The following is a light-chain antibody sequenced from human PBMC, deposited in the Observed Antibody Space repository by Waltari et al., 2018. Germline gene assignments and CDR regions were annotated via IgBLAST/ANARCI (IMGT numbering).Light chain of an antibody. CDR2: AAS. Sequence: DIQMTQSPSSLSASVGDRVTITCRASQTIASYLNWYQQKPGKAPKLLIYAASSLQSGVPSRFSGSGSGTHFTLSISSLQPEDVATYYCQQSHSTPLTFGGGTKVEIK. V-gene: IGKV1-39*01. J-gene: IGKJ4*01. CDR3: QQSHSTPLT. CDR1: QTIASY.